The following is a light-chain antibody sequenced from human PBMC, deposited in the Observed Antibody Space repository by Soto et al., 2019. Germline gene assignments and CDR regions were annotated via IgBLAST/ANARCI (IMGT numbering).Light chain of an antibody. CDR3: QQRSNWPT. CDR2: DAS. Sequence: IVLTQSAATLSLSPGERATLSCRASQSVSSYLAWYQQKPGQAPRLLIYDASNRATGIPARFSGSGSGTDFTLTISSLEPEDFAVYYCQQRSNWPTFGQGTNVDIK. CDR1: QSVSSY. V-gene: IGKV3-11*01. J-gene: IGKJ1*01.